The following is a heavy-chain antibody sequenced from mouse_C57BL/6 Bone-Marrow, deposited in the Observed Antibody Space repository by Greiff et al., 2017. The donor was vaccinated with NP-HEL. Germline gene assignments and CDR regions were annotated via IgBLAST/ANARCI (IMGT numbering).Heavy chain of an antibody. J-gene: IGHJ1*03. D-gene: IGHD2-4*01. CDR1: GYTFTSYW. V-gene: IGHV1-64*01. CDR3: APIYYDYEDYFDV. CDR2: IHPNSGST. Sequence: QVQLKQPGAELVKPGASVKLSCKASGYTFTSYWMHWVKQRPGQGLEWIGMIHPNSGSTNYNEKFKSKATLTVDKSSSTAYMQLSSLTSEDSAVYYCAPIYYDYEDYFDVWGTGTTVTVSS.